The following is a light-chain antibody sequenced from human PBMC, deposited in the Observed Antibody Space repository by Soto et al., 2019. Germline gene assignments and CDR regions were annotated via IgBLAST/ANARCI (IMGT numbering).Light chain of an antibody. Sequence: QSVLTQPASVSGSPGQSITISCTGTSSDVGGYNFVSWYQQHPDKAPKLMIYDVTNRPSGVSNRFSGSKSGNTASLTISGLQAEDAADYYCSSYTSISTYVFGTGPMLTVL. CDR2: DVT. J-gene: IGLJ1*01. V-gene: IGLV2-14*01. CDR3: SSYTSISTYV. CDR1: SSDVGGYNF.